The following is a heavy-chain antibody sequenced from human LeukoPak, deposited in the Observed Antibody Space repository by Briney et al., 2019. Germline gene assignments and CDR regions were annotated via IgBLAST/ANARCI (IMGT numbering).Heavy chain of an antibody. CDR3: ARIKVTSDGAF. CDR1: GYTFTDYY. J-gene: IGHJ4*02. D-gene: IGHD5-18*01. V-gene: IGHV1-2*02. CDR2: ITPNSGGT. Sequence: ASVKVSCKASGYTFTDYYIHWVRQAPGQGLEWMGRITPNSGGTIYAQTFQGRFTMTRDTSISTAYMELSRLRSDDTAVYYCARIKVTSDGAFWGQGTLVTVSS.